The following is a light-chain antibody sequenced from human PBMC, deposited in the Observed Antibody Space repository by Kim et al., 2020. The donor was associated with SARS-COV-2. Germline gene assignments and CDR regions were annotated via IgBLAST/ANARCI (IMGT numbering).Light chain of an antibody. CDR3: QQYNNWPPWT. J-gene: IGKJ2*02. V-gene: IGKV3-15*01. CDR2: GAS. Sequence: VSPVGRATLSCRASQSVSSDLAWFQPKPGQAPRLLIYGASTMATGIPARFSGSGSGTEFTLTISSLQSEDFAVYYCQQYNNWPPWTFGQGTKLEI. CDR1: QSVSSD.